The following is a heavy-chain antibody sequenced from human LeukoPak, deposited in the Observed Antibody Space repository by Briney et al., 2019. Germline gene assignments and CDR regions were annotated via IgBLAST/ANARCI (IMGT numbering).Heavy chain of an antibody. D-gene: IGHD3-9*01. Sequence: GGSLRLSCAASGFIFRNYGMNWVRQAPGKGLEWVAFIRYDGSNKYYADSVKGRFTISRDNSKNTLYLQMSSLRAEDTAVYYCAKAGSGYDILTGYYPYYYYYMDVWGKGTTVTISS. CDR1: GFIFRNYG. V-gene: IGHV3-30*02. CDR2: IRYDGSNK. CDR3: AKAGSGYDILTGYYPYYYYYMDV. J-gene: IGHJ6*03.